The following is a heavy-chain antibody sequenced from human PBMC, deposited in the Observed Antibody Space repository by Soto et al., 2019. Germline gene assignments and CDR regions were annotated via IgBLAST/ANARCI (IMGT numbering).Heavy chain of an antibody. CDR2: IYYSGST. V-gene: IGHV4-59*01. CDR3: ARPGLLGYDFWSPNRFDP. J-gene: IGHJ5*02. CDR1: GGSISSYY. D-gene: IGHD3-3*01. Sequence: SETLSLTCTVSGGSISSYYWSWIRQPPGKGLEWIGYIYYSGSTNYNPSLKSRVTISVDTSKNQFSLKLSSVTAADTAVYYCARPGLLGYDFWSPNRFDPWGQGTLVTVSS.